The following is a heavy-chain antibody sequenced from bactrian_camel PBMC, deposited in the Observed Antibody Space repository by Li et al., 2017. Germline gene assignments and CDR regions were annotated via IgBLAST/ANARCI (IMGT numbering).Heavy chain of an antibody. V-gene: IGHV3S60*01. CDR1: RYTYYTYC. D-gene: IGHD1*01. J-gene: IGHJ4*01. CDR2: LDSAGLS. CDR3: SLICRGLGVF. Sequence: HVQLVESGGGSVQAGGSLRLSCAADRYTYYTYCLGWFRQTPGKDRELVSSLDSAGLSIYSDSVKGRFTISHDNAKSTTYLQMNSLEPEDTAMYYCSLICRGLGVFWGQGTQVTVS.